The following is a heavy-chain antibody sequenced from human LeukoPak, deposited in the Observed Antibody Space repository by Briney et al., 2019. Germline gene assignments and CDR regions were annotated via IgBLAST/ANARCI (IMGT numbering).Heavy chain of an antibody. J-gene: IGHJ4*02. D-gene: IGHD6-6*01. CDR2: INHSGST. Sequence: PSGTLSFTCAVSGGSISSSNWWSWVRQPPGKGLEWIGEINHSGSTNYNPSLKSRVTISVDTSKNQFSLKLSSVTAADTAVYYCARTRGVGAARPKRYFDYWGQGTLVTVSS. CDR3: ARTRGVGAARPKRYFDY. CDR1: GGSISSSNW. V-gene: IGHV4-4*02.